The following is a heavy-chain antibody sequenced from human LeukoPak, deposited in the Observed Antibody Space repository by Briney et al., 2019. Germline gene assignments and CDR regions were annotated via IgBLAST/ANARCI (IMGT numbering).Heavy chain of an antibody. CDR3: ANSGSSWYSRWFDP. Sequence: TSETLSLTCTVSGVSISNYYWSWIRQTAGKGLEWIGRIYISGTTDYNPSRKSRVTLSVDMSKNQFSLKLTSATAADTAVYYCANSGSSWYSRWFDPWGQGALVIVSS. CDR2: IYISGTT. J-gene: IGHJ5*02. D-gene: IGHD6-13*01. V-gene: IGHV4-4*07. CDR1: GVSISNYY.